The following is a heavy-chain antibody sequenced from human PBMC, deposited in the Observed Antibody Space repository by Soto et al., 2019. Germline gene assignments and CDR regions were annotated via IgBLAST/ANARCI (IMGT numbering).Heavy chain of an antibody. Sequence: QVQLVQSGAEVKKPGSSVKVSCKASGGTFSSYAISWVRQAPGQGLEWMGGIITIFGTANYAHKFQGRVTITADKATSTAYMELSSMRSEDTAVYYCAREAVGYCSSTTCYRPGYYYYGMDVWGQGTTVTVSS. CDR2: IITIFGTA. CDR1: GGTFSSYA. D-gene: IGHD2-2*01. CDR3: AREAVGYCSSTTCYRPGYYYYGMDV. J-gene: IGHJ6*02. V-gene: IGHV1-69*06.